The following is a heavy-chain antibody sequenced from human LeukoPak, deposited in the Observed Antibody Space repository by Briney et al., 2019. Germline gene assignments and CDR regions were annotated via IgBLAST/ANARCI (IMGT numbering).Heavy chain of an antibody. D-gene: IGHD3-10*01. CDR2: ISYDGSNK. CDR1: GFTFSSYA. CDR3: ARDYGYYYGSGSYYNHYYYYGMDV. J-gene: IGHJ6*02. Sequence: GRSLRLSCAASGFTFSSYAMHWVRQAPGKGLEWVAVISYDGSNKYYADSVKGRFTISRDNSKNTLYLQMDSLRAEDTAVYYCARDYGYYYGSGSYYNHYYYYGMDVWGQGTTVTVSS. V-gene: IGHV3-30*04.